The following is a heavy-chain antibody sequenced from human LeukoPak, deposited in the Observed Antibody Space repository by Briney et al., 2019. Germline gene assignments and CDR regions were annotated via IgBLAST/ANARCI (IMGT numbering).Heavy chain of an antibody. D-gene: IGHD2-21*01. CDR1: GFTFGDYA. J-gene: IGHJ4*02. Sequence: SGGSLRLSCTASGFTFGDYAMSWVRQAPGKGLEWVAATSSSDAGTYHADSVRGRFTISRDNSKNTLYLQMNSLRAEDAAVYFCAKAPVTSCRGAYCYPFDSWGQGTLVTVSS. V-gene: IGHV3-23*01. CDR3: AKAPVTSCRGAYCYPFDS. CDR2: TSSSDAGT.